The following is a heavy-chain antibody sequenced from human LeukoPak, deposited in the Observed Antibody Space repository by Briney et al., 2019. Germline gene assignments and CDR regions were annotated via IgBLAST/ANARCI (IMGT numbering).Heavy chain of an antibody. CDR3: ARHFDTVGI. J-gene: IGHJ3*02. Sequence: SETLSLTCTVSGGSISSYYWSWIRQPPGKGLEWIGYIYYSGSTNYNPSLKSRVTISVDTSKNQFPLKLSSVTAADTAVYYCARHFDTVGIWGQGTMVTVSS. V-gene: IGHV4-59*08. D-gene: IGHD2-21*01. CDR2: IYYSGST. CDR1: GGSISSYY.